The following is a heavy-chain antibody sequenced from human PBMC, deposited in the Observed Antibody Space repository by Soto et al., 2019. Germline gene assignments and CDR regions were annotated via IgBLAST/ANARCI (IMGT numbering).Heavy chain of an antibody. CDR2: ISSSSSYI. J-gene: IGHJ6*02. CDR1: VFTFSSYS. CDR3: ARARVTMVRGVFYYYGMDV. Sequence: GSLRLSCAASVFTFSSYSMNWVRQAPGKGLEWVSSISSSSSYIYYADSVKGRFTISRDNAKNSLYLQMNSLRAEDTAVYYCARARVTMVRGVFYYYGMDVWGQGTTVTVSS. V-gene: IGHV3-21*01. D-gene: IGHD3-10*01.